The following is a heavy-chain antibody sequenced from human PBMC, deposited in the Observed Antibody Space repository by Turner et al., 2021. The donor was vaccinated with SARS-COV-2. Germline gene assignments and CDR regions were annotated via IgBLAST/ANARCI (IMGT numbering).Heavy chain of an antibody. CDR2: ISSTSNYI. CDR3: ARGANGNFDY. Sequence: EVQLVESGGGLVQPGGSLRLSCAASGFTFSSYSMNWVRQAPGKGLEWVSSISSTSNYIFYADSVKGRFTISRDNAKNSLYLQMNSLRVEDTAVYYCARGANGNFDYWGQGALVTVSS. CDR1: GFTFSSYS. V-gene: IGHV3-21*01. D-gene: IGHD1-26*01. J-gene: IGHJ4*02.